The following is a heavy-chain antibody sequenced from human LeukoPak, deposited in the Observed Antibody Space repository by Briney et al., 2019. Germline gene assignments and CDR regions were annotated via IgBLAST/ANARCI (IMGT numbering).Heavy chain of an antibody. V-gene: IGHV3-9*01. CDR2: ISWNSGSI. CDR3: AKGINDYGDYADYFDY. CDR1: GFTFDDYA. Sequence: GRSLRLSCAASGFTFDDYAMHWVRQAPGKGLEWVSGISWNSGSIGYADSVKGRFTISRDNAKNSLYLQMNSLRAEDTALYYCAKGINDYGDYADYFDYWGQGTLVTVSS. D-gene: IGHD4-17*01. J-gene: IGHJ4*02.